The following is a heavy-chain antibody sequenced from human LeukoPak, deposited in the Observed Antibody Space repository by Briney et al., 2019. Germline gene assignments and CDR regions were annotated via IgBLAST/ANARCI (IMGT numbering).Heavy chain of an antibody. V-gene: IGHV3-74*01. Sequence: GGSLRLSCAASGFAFSNYWMHWVRQAPGEALMWVSRIKSDGSSTTYADSVKGRFTISRDDAKNTLYLQMNSLSAEDTAVYYCSRDSLSSCGGDCYSGLDVWGQGTTVTVSS. CDR3: SRDSLSSCGGDCYSGLDV. D-gene: IGHD2-21*02. CDR1: GFAFSNYW. J-gene: IGHJ6*02. CDR2: IKSDGSST.